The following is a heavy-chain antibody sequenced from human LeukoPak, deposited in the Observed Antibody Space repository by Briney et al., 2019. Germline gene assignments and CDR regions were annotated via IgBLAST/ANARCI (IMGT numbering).Heavy chain of an antibody. D-gene: IGHD3-22*01. J-gene: IGHJ1*01. Sequence: ASVKVSCKASGYTFSSFDINWVRQAPGQGLEWMGWMNPNSGNSGFAQKFQGRVIMTRNTSIATAYMEVTNLRFDDTAVYYCVDPDRWGQGTRVTVSS. CDR1: GYTFSSFD. CDR3: VDPDR. CDR2: MNPNSGNS. V-gene: IGHV1-8*01.